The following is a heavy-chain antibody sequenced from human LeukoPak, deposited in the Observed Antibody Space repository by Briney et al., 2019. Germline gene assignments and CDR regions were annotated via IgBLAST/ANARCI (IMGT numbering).Heavy chain of an antibody. J-gene: IGHJ3*01. D-gene: IGHD3-22*01. V-gene: IGHV1-69*13. CDR3: AGFFYDNSHDAFDL. CDR2: IIPIYGSP. Sequence: ASVKVSCKASGYTFTSYGISWVRQAPGQGLEWMAGIIPIYGSPSYAQRFQGRVTITSDESARTVYMELSSLRSEDTAVYYCAGFFYDNSHDAFDLWGQGTMVTVSS. CDR1: GYTFTSYG.